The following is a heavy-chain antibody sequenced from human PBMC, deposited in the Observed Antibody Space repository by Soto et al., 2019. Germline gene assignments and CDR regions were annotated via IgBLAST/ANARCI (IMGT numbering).Heavy chain of an antibody. CDR1: GFTFGDYA. D-gene: IGHD3-10*01. J-gene: IGHJ6*02. Sequence: GGSLRLSCTASGFTFGDYAMSWFRQAPGKGLEWVGFIRSKAYGGTTEYAASVKGRFTISRDDSKSIAYLQMNSLKTEDTAVYYCSGTMVRGVTSHYGMDVWGQGTTVTVSS. V-gene: IGHV3-49*03. CDR3: SGTMVRGVTSHYGMDV. CDR2: IRSKAYGGTT.